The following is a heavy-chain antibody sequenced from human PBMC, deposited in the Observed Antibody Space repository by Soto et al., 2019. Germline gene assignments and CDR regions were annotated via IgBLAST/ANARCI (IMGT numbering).Heavy chain of an antibody. CDR3: AREEGEQQLDY. D-gene: IGHD6-13*01. Sequence: GGSLRLSCAASGFSFPIFPMHWVRQAPGKGLEWVAVIWYDGSNKYCAESVQGRFSISRDNSKNTLYLEMNGLRAADTAVYYCAREEGEQQLDYWGQGTLVTVSS. J-gene: IGHJ4*02. CDR2: IWYDGSNK. V-gene: IGHV3-33*01. CDR1: GFSFPIFP.